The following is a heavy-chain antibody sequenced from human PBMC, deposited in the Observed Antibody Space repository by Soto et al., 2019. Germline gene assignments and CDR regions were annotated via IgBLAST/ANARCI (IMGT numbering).Heavy chain of an antibody. CDR3: ARQMDDFWSGSSLGQSMDV. V-gene: IGHV6-1*01. D-gene: IGHD3-3*01. Sequence: PSQTLSFTCAISGDSVSSNSAAWNWIRQSPSRGLEWLGRTYYRSKWYNDYAVSVKSRITINPDTSKNQFSLQLNSVTPEDTAVYYCARQMDDFWSGSSLGQSMDVWGQGTTVTVSS. CDR2: TYYRSKWYN. CDR1: GDSVSSNSAA. J-gene: IGHJ6*02.